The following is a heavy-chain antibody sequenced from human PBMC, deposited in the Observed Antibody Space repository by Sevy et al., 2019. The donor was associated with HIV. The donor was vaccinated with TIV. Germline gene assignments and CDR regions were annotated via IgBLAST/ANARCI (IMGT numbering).Heavy chain of an antibody. Sequence: LTCSVSGGSISNGDYYWAWIRLPPGKGLEWIGSIYYNGDTYYNPSLKSRVTVSVDMSKNQFSLGLSSVTAADTAIYYCARHRAHHDYADPWGQGTLVTVSS. V-gene: IGHV4-39*01. J-gene: IGHJ5*02. CDR2: IYYNGDT. D-gene: IGHD4-17*01. CDR1: GGSISNGDYY. CDR3: ARHRAHHDYADP.